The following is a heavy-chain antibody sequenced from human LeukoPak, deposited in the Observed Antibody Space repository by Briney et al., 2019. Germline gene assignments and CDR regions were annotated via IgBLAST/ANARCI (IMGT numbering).Heavy chain of an antibody. CDR1: GFTFSYYY. CDR3: ARDRSKGQLVPNDAFDI. J-gene: IGHJ3*02. V-gene: IGHV3-11*01. Sequence: PGGSLRLSCAASGFTFSYYYMSWIRQAPGRGLGWGSFISSSGSTIYYADSVKVRFTISRDNAKNSLYLQMNSLRAEDTAVYYCARDRSKGQLVPNDAFDIWGQGTMVTVSS. D-gene: IGHD6-13*01. CDR2: ISSSGSTI.